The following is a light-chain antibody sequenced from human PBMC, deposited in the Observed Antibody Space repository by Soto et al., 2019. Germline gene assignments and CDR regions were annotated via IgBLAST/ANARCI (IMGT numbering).Light chain of an antibody. CDR3: QQYNSYPLT. V-gene: IGKV1-5*03. J-gene: IGKJ4*01. CDR1: QSISSW. Sequence: DIQMTQSPSTLSASVGDRVTITCRASQSISSWLAWYQQKPGKAPNLLIYKASSLESGVPSRFSGSGSGTEFTLTISRLQPDDFATYYCQQYNSYPLTFGGGTKVAIK. CDR2: KAS.